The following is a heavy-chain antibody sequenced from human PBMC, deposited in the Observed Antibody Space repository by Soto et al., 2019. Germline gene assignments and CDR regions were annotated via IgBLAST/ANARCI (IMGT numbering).Heavy chain of an antibody. V-gene: IGHV1-69*01. J-gene: IGHJ6*02. CDR1: GGTFSSYA. CDR2: IIPIFGTA. Sequence: QVQLVQSGAGVKKPGSSVKVSCKASGGTFSSYAISWVRQAPGQGLEWMGGIIPIFGTANYAQKFQGRVTITADESTSTAYMELSSLRSEDTAVYYCAESSGYKYNYYYYGMDVWGQGTTVTVSS. D-gene: IGHD3-22*01. CDR3: AESSGYKYNYYYYGMDV.